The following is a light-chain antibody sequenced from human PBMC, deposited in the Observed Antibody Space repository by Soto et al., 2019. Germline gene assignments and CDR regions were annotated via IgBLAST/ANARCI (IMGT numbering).Light chain of an antibody. J-gene: IGLJ1*01. CDR1: SSDVGGYNP. CDR2: DVN. Sequence: SVLTQPASVSVSPGQSIAISCTGTSSDVGGYNPVSWYQHHPGKAPKLMIYDVNYRPSGISDRFSGSKSGNTASLTISGLQAEDEADYYCSSYTSSSTLVFGTGTKVTVL. CDR3: SSYTSSSTLV. V-gene: IGLV2-14*03.